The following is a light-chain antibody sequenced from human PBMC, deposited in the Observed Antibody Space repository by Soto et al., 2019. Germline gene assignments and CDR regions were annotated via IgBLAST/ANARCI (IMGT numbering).Light chain of an antibody. J-gene: IGLJ1*01. V-gene: IGLV2-8*01. Sequence: QSALTQPPSASGSPGQSVTISCTGTSSDVGGYNYVSWYQQHPGKAPKLMIYEVSKRPSGVPDRFSGSKSGNTASLTVSGLQAEDEADYYCSSYAGSNNFGVFGTVTKVPDL. CDR2: EVS. CDR1: SSDVGGYNY. CDR3: SSYAGSNNFGV.